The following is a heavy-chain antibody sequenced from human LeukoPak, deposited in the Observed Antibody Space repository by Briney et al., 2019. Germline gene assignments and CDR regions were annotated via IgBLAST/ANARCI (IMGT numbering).Heavy chain of an antibody. J-gene: IGHJ4*02. CDR1: GFTFSDYN. D-gene: IGHD2-15*01. CDR3: ARDGGDCSGDSCYVDY. CDR2: MSRSGDII. Sequence: GGSLRLSCAASGFTFSDYNMNWVRQVPGKGLESVSYMSRSGDIIYYADSVKGRFTISRDNAKNSLYLQMNSLRAEDTALYYCARDGGDCSGDSCYVDYWGQGTLVTVSS. V-gene: IGHV3-48*04.